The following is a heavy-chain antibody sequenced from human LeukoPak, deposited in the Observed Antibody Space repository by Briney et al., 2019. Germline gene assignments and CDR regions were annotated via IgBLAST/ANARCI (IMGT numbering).Heavy chain of an antibody. J-gene: IGHJ4*02. Sequence: GGSLRLSCAASGFTFSSYGMHWVRQAPGKGLEWVAFIRYDGSNKYYADSVKGRFTISRDNSKNTLYLQMNSLRAEDTAVYYCAKGPARNRYYFDYWGQGTLVTVSS. CDR2: IRYDGSNK. D-gene: IGHD1-14*01. CDR1: GFTFSSYG. CDR3: AKGPARNRYYFDY. V-gene: IGHV3-30*02.